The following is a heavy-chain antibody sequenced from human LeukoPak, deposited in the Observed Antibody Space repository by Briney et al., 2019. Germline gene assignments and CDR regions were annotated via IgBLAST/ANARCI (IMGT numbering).Heavy chain of an antibody. D-gene: IGHD2-15*01. CDR1: GFTFSNAW. CDR3: TTLVVAATYYYYYGMDV. V-gene: IGHV3-15*01. J-gene: IGHJ6*02. CDR2: IKSKTDGGTT. Sequence: PGGSLRLSCAASGFTFSNAWMNWVRQPPGKGPEWVGRIKSKTDGGTTDYAAPVKGRFTISRDDSKNTLYLQMNSLKTEDTAVYYCTTLVVAATYYYYYGMDVWGQGTTVTVSS.